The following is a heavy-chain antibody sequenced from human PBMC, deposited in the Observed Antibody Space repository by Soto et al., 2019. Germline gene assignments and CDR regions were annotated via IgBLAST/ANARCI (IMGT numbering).Heavy chain of an antibody. V-gene: IGHV2-5*02. D-gene: IGHD3-16*01. CDR1: GFSFSANGVG. CDR2: IYWDDDT. Sequence: QITLKESGPTLVKPKQTLTLTCIFSGFSFSANGVGVGWIRQPPGKALEWLALIYWDDDTRYRPSLKSRLTITKDSSKNQVVLTMTNMDPLDTATYYCAHAFGGTSWPNDAFDVWGQGTVVTVSS. J-gene: IGHJ3*01. CDR3: AHAFGGTSWPNDAFDV.